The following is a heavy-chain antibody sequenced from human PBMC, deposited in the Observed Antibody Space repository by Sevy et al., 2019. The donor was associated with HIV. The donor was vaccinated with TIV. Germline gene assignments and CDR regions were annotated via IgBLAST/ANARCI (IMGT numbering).Heavy chain of an antibody. V-gene: IGHV4-59*01. CDR2: VFYSGSA. CDR3: ANHDDWGSSSWFRFDP. J-gene: IGHJ5*02. Sequence: SETLSLTCTVSGDSIKRYYWSWIRQPPGKGLEWIGNVFYSGSANYNPSLKSRVTMSVDTSTNQFSLKLTSVTAADTAVYYCANHDDWGSSSWFRFDPWGQGTLVTVSS. D-gene: IGHD3-16*01. CDR1: GDSIKRYY.